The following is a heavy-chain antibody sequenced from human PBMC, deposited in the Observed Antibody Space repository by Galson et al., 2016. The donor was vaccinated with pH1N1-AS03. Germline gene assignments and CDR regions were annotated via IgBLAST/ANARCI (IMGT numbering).Heavy chain of an antibody. Sequence: TLSLPCSVSSGSISGYYWSWIRQPPGKGLEWIGYIYYTGMTNYNPSLKSRVTISVDTSKNQFSLKLSSVTAADTAIYYCARQNGHRLLWDYWGQGTLVTVSS. CDR3: ARQNGHRLLWDY. CDR2: IYYTGMT. V-gene: IGHV4-59*08. J-gene: IGHJ4*02. CDR1: SGSISGYY. D-gene: IGHD2-8*01.